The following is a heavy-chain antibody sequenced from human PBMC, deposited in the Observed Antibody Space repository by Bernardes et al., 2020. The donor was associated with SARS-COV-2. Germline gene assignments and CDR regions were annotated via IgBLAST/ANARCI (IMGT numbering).Heavy chain of an antibody. CDR3: ARDGDGYFDY. CDR2: IKQDASDK. Sequence: GCPLLLSCAASGFTFRSSWMSWVRQAPGPGLEWVANIKQDASDKYYVDSVKGRFTISRDNAKNSLYLQMNSLRAEDTAVYFCARDGDGYFDYWGKGTLVTVSS. V-gene: IGHV3-7*01. CDR1: GFTFRSSW. J-gene: IGHJ4*02. D-gene: IGHD2-21*01.